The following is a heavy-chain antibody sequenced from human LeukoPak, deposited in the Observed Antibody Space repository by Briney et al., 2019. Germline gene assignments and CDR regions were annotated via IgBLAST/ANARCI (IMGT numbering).Heavy chain of an antibody. V-gene: IGHV3-30*02. J-gene: IGHJ4*02. CDR2: IRYDGSNK. Sequence: GGSLRLSCAASGFTFSSYGMHWVRQAPGKGLEWVAFIRYDGSNKYYADSVKGRFTISRDNSKNTLYPQMNSLGAEDTAVYYCAKDPGAGYYDSSGYGPLDYWGQGTLVTVSS. CDR1: GFTFSSYG. CDR3: AKDPGAGYYDSSGYGPLDY. D-gene: IGHD3-22*01.